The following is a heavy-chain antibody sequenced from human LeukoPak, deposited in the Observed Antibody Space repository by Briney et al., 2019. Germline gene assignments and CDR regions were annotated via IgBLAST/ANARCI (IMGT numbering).Heavy chain of an antibody. J-gene: IGHJ6*02. Sequence: GGSLRLSCAASGFTFSSYAMHWVRQAPGKGLEYVSAIICYGGSTYYANSVKGRFTISRDNSKNTLYLQMGSLRAEDMGVYYCARDQGYSRDGYYYAMDVWGQGTTVTVSS. CDR2: IICYGGST. D-gene: IGHD5-18*01. CDR1: GFTFSSYA. V-gene: IGHV3-64*01. CDR3: ARDQGYSRDGYYYAMDV.